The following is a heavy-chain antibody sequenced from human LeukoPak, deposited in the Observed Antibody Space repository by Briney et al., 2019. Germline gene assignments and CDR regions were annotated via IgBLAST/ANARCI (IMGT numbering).Heavy chain of an antibody. CDR3: ARAGGYSYGYVVY. J-gene: IGHJ4*02. CDR1: GFTVSSNY. Sequence: PGGSLRLSCAASGFTVSSNYMSWVRQAPGKGLEWVSVIYSGGSTYYADSVKGRFTISRDNSKNTLYLQMNSLRAEDTAVYYCARAGGYSYGYVVYWGQGTLVTVSS. CDR2: IYSGGST. V-gene: IGHV3-53*01. D-gene: IGHD5-18*01.